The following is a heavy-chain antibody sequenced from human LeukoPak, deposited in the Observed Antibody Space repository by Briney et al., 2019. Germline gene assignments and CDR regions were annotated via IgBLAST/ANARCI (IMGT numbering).Heavy chain of an antibody. V-gene: IGHV3-33*01. CDR3: ARGPHPIILTGPADF. CDR1: GFTFSNYG. J-gene: IGHJ4*02. CDR2: IWYDGTNK. D-gene: IGHD3-9*01. Sequence: PGRSLRLSCAASGFTFSNYGIHWVRQAPGKGLEWVAVIWYDGTNKYYADSVKGRFTISRDNSKNTLYLQMNSLRAEDTAVYYCARGPHPIILTGPADFWGQGTLVTVSS.